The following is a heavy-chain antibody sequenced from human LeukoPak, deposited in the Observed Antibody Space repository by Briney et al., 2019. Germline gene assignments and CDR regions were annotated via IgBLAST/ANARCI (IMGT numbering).Heavy chain of an antibody. J-gene: IGHJ6*02. CDR1: GGSVSSGSHY. D-gene: IGHD3-3*01. V-gene: IGHV4-61*03. Sequence: SETLSLTCPVSGGSVSSGSHYWSWIRQPPGKGLEWIGHVYYSGSTSYNPSLKGRVTISVDTSKNHFSLELHSVTAADTAVYYCARGQKWNLRFLEWSSPYYYGMDVWGQGTTVTVSS. CDR2: VYYSGST. CDR3: ARGQKWNLRFLEWSSPYYYGMDV.